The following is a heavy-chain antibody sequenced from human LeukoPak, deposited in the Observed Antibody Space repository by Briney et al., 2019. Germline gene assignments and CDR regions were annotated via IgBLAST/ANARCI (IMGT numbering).Heavy chain of an antibody. V-gene: IGHV3-7*04. D-gene: IGHD4-23*01. J-gene: IGHJ4*02. Sequence: GGSLRLSCVASGFTFSDAWMSWVRLAPGKGLEWVANIKQDGSEKYYVDSVKGRFTISRDNAKNSLYLQMNSLRDEDTAVYYCARNYGGNSAGWGQGTLVTVSS. CDR1: GFTFSDAW. CDR2: IKQDGSEK. CDR3: ARNYGGNSAG.